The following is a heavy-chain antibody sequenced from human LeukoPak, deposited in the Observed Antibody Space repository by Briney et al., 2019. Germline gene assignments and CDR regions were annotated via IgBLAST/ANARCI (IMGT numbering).Heavy chain of an antibody. CDR3: ARDAAEQQLVHYFDY. CDR2: IYTDGST. CDR1: GFTVSSNF. V-gene: IGHV3-53*01. J-gene: IGHJ4*01. D-gene: IGHD6-13*01. Sequence: GGSVRLSCAASGFTVSSNFMSWVRQAPGKGLEWVSLIYTDGSTYYADSVKGRFSISRDNSKNTLYRQMDSLRADDTAVYYCARDAAEQQLVHYFDYWGQGTLVPVSS.